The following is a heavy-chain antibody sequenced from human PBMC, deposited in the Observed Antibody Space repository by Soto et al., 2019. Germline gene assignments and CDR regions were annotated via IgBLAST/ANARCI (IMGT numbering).Heavy chain of an antibody. J-gene: IGHJ6*03. Sequence: GGSLRLSCAASGFTFSSYAMHWVRQAPGKGLEWVAVISYDGSNKYYADSVKGRFTISRDNSKNTLYLQMNSLRAEDTAVYYCAREYLGITMVRGVIPDYYYYYMDVWGKGTTVTVSS. CDR3: AREYLGITMVRGVIPDYYYYYMDV. D-gene: IGHD3-10*01. CDR2: ISYDGSNK. V-gene: IGHV3-30*04. CDR1: GFTFSSYA.